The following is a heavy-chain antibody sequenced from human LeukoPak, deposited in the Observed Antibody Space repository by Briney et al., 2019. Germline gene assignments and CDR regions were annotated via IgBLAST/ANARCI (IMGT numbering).Heavy chain of an antibody. Sequence: SETLSLTCTVSGGSISSYYWSWIRQPPGKGLEWIGYIYYSGSTNYNPSLKSRVTISVDTSKNQFSLKLSSVTAADTAVYYCARVPRRDYYYGIDVWGQGTTVTVSS. CDR2: IYYSGST. V-gene: IGHV4-59*01. J-gene: IGHJ6*02. CDR1: GGSISSYY. CDR3: ARVPRRDYYYGIDV.